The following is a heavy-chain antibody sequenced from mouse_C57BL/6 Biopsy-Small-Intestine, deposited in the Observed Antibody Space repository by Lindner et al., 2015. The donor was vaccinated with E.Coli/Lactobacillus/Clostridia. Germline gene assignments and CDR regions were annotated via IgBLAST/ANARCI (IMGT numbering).Heavy chain of an antibody. CDR1: GYSFSTYG. CDR3: ARDRHVGYCSGGSCYAGLDP. V-gene: IGHV1S20*02. J-gene: IGHJ4*01. Sequence: SVKVSCKASGYSFSTYGMNWVRLAPGQGLEWMGWISAQNGNTKSAQKFQGRLTMTTGTSTNTAHLELSGLTSDDTAVYFCARDRHVGYCSGGSCYAGLDPWGQGTQVIVSS. CDR2: ISAQNGNT. D-gene: IGHD1-1*01.